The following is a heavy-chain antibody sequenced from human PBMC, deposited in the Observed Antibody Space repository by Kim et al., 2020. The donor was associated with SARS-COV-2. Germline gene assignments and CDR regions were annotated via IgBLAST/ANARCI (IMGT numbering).Heavy chain of an antibody. J-gene: IGHJ4*02. CDR2: ISSNGGSA. V-gene: IGHV3-64D*09. CDR1: GFTFSSYA. CDR3: VNRLASGWYGLGGY. D-gene: IGHD6-19*01. Sequence: GGSLRLSCSASGFTFSSYAMHWVRQAPGKGLESVSAISSNGGSAYYADSVKGRFTISRDNSKNTLYLQMSSLRAEDTAVYYCVNRLASGWYGLGGYWGQGTLVTVSS.